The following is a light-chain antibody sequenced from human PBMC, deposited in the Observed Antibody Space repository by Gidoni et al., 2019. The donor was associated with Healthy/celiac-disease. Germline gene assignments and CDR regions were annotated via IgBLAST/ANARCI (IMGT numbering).Light chain of an antibody. CDR3: QQYGSSPGCS. J-gene: IGKJ2*04. CDR1: QSVSSSY. Sequence: EIALTQSPGTLSLSPGERATLSCRASQSVSSSYLAWYQQKPGQAPRLLIYGASSRATGIPDRFSGSGSGTDFTLTISRLEPEDFAVYYCQQYGSSPGCSFXQXTKLEIK. V-gene: IGKV3-20*01. CDR2: GAS.